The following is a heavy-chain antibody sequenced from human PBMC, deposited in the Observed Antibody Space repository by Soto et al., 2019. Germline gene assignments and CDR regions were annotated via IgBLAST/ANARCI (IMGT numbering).Heavy chain of an antibody. J-gene: IGHJ6*03. CDR1: GFTFSGSA. Sequence: EVQLVESGGGWVQPGGSRKLACAASGFTFSGSAMHWVRQASGKGLEWVGRIRSKANSYATAYAASVKGRFTISRDDSKNTAYLQMNSLKTEYTAVYYCTTPYCSGGSCYNYYYMDVWGKGTTVTVSS. CDR3: TTPYCSGGSCYNYYYMDV. D-gene: IGHD2-15*01. V-gene: IGHV3-73*01. CDR2: IRSKANSYAT.